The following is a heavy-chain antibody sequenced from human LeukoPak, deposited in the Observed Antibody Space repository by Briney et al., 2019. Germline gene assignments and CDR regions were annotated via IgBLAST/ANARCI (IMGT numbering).Heavy chain of an antibody. CDR3: AKFTYGSDY. D-gene: IGHD5-24*01. CDR1: GFTFSSFA. V-gene: IGHV3-23*01. J-gene: IGHJ4*02. CDR2: IDNGGTT. Sequence: GGSLRLSCAASGFTFSSFAVGWVRQAPGKGLEWVSSIDNGGTTYYAGSVKGRFTISRDNSKNTLYLQMNSLRAEDTAVYYCAKFTYGSDYWGQGTLVTVSS.